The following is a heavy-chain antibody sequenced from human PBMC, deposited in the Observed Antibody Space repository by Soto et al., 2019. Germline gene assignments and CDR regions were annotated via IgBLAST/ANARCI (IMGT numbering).Heavy chain of an antibody. V-gene: IGHV1-69*08. CDR2: IIPILGIA. J-gene: IGHJ4*02. CDR3: AREAGPGVTTIDY. Sequence: QVQLVQSGAEVKKPGSSVKVSCKASGGTFSSYTISWVRQAPGQGLEWMGRIIPILGIANYAQKFQGRVTITADKSTSTAYMELSSLRSEDTAVYYCAREAGPGVTTIDYWGQGTLVTVSS. CDR1: GGTFSSYT. D-gene: IGHD4-17*01.